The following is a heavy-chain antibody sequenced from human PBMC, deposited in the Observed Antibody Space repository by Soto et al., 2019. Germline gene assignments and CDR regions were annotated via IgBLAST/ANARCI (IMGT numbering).Heavy chain of an antibody. CDR3: ARVGLSRYFDWLPIQAMYYFDY. CDR2: IKQDGSEK. D-gene: IGHD3-9*01. J-gene: IGHJ4*02. V-gene: IGHV3-7*01. Sequence: GGSLRLSCAASGFTFSSYWMSWVRQAPGKGLEWVANIKQDGSEKYYVDSVKGRFTISRDNAKNSRYLQMNSLRAEDTAVYYCARVGLSRYFDWLPIQAMYYFDYWGQGTLVTVSS. CDR1: GFTFSSYW.